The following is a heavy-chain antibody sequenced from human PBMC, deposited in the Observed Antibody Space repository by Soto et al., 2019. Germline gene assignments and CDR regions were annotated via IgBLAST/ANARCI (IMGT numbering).Heavy chain of an antibody. CDR3: ARWGWYRLDY. J-gene: IGHJ4*02. V-gene: IGHV3-74*01. CDR2: INADGSTT. CDR1: GFTFSSYW. Sequence: DVQLVESGGGLAQPGGSLRLSCVGSGFTFSSYWMHWVRQAPGKGLVWVSRINADGSTTNYADSVKGRFTVSRDNAKSAVYRHMSGLRDEDTAVYFCARWGWYRLDYWGQGTLLTVSP. D-gene: IGHD3-16*02.